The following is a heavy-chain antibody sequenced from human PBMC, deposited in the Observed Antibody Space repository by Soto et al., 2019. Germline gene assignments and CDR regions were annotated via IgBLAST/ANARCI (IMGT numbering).Heavy chain of an antibody. Sequence: GGSLRLSCAASGFTFSSYAMSWVRQAPGKGLEWVSAISGSGGSTYYADSVKGRFTISRDNSKNTLYLQMNSLRAEDTAVYYCAKTLKALPTPTLYYYGMDVWGQGTPMTVSS. J-gene: IGHJ6*02. CDR1: GFTFSSYA. V-gene: IGHV3-23*01. CDR2: ISGSGGST. CDR3: AKTLKALPTPTLYYYGMDV.